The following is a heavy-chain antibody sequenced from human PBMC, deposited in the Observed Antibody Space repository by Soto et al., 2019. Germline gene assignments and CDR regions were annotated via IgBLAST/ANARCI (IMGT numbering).Heavy chain of an antibody. D-gene: IGHD2-2*01. Sequence: PGESLKISCKGSGYSFTSYWISWVRQMPGKGLEWMGRIDPSDSYTNYSPSFQGHVTISADKSISTAYLQWSSLKASDTAMYYCARRLGYCSSTSCSDAFDIWSQGTMVTVSS. CDR2: IDPSDSYT. J-gene: IGHJ3*02. CDR1: GYSFTSYW. V-gene: IGHV5-10-1*01. CDR3: ARRLGYCSSTSCSDAFDI.